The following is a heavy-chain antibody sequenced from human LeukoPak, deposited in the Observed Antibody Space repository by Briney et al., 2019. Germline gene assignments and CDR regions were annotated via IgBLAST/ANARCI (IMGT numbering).Heavy chain of an antibody. CDR2: ISAYNDNT. CDR1: GYTFTNYG. J-gene: IGHJ4*02. V-gene: IGHV1-18*01. D-gene: IGHD3-16*02. Sequence: ASVKVSCKASGYTFTNYGISWVRQAPGQGLEWMGWISAYNDNTNYAQKLQGRVTMTTDTSTSTAYMELRSLRSDDTAVYYCARFNVMITFGGVIPNPNDYWGQGTLVTVSS. CDR3: ARFNVMITFGGVIPNPNDY.